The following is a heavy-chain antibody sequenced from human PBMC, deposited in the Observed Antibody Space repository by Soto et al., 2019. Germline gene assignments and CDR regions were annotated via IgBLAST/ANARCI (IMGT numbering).Heavy chain of an antibody. Sequence: QITLKEAGPTLVKPTQTLTLTCTFSGFSLSTTGVGVGWIRQPQGKALEWLALIYWDDDKRYSPSLKSRLTITKDTSKNQVVLTMTNMDPLDTATYYCAHSDYRRPLDSWGQGTLVTVSS. CDR3: AHSDYRRPLDS. J-gene: IGHJ4*02. CDR1: GFSLSTTGVG. CDR2: IYWDDDK. V-gene: IGHV2-5*02. D-gene: IGHD4-17*01.